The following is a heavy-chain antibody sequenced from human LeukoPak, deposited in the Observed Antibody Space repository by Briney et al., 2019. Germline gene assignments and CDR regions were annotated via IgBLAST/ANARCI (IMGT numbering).Heavy chain of an antibody. J-gene: IGHJ5*02. V-gene: IGHV3-23*01. D-gene: IGHD3-16*02. CDR1: GFTFSSYA. CDR2: ISGSGGST. Sequence: GGSLRVFCAASGFTFSSYAMSWVRQAPGKGLEWVSAISGSGGSTYYADSVKGRFTISRDNSKNTLYLQMNSLRAEDTAVYYCAKGGSGPAYRSNWFDPWGHGTLVTVSS. CDR3: AKGGSGPAYRSNWFDP.